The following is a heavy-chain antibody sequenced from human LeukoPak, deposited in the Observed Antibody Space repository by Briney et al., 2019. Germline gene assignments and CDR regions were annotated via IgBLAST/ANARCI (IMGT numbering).Heavy chain of an antibody. CDR1: GFTFSSYG. CDR2: IWYDGSNK. Sequence: PGGSLRLSCAASGFTFSSYGMHWVRQTPGKGQERVAVIWYDGSNKYYADSVKGRFTISRDNSKNTLYLQMNSLRAEDTAVYYCAGDPGDYYGSESSDAFDIWGQGTMVTVSS. CDR3: AGDPGDYYGSESSDAFDI. J-gene: IGHJ3*02. D-gene: IGHD3-10*01. V-gene: IGHV3-33*01.